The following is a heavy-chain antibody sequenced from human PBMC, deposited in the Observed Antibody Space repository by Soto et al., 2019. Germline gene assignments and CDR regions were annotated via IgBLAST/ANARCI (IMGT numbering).Heavy chain of an antibody. V-gene: IGHV4-59*01. CDR2: IHYNGNT. Sequence: QVQLQVSGPGLVKPSETLSLTCTVSGDSISAYSWSWVRQPPGKGLEWIGNIHYNGNTKYYHSLKSRVTMSLDTSKVQFSLRLISVTASDTAKYFCAREGNLGRWLQPLDFWGQGTLVTVSS. CDR1: GDSISAYS. CDR3: AREGNLGRWLQPLDF. D-gene: IGHD5-12*01. J-gene: IGHJ4*02.